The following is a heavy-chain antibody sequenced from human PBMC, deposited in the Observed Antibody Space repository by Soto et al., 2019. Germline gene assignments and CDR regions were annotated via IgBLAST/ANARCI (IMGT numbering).Heavy chain of an antibody. V-gene: IGHV1-3*05. D-gene: IGHD1-20*01. CDR2: INAGNGNT. CDR1: GYTFTSYA. Sequence: QVQLVQSGAEEKKPGASVKVSCKASGYTFTSYAMHWVRQAPGQRLEWMGWINAGNGNTKYSQKFQGRVSITRDTSASTAYMELSSLRSEDTAVYYCARGITLPTPLDYWGQGTLVTVSS. J-gene: IGHJ4*02. CDR3: ARGITLPTPLDY.